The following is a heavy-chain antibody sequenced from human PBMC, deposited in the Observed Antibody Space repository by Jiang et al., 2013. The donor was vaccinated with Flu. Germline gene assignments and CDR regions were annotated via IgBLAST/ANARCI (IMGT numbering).Heavy chain of an antibody. D-gene: IGHD3-10*01. V-gene: IGHV4-59*01. CDR2: IYYTGST. CDR1: GGSISSYY. CDR3: ARVHGSQGFDY. J-gene: IGHJ4*02. Sequence: GPGLVKPSETLSLTCTVSGGSISSYYWSWIRQPPGKGLEWIGYIYYTGSTNYNPSLKSRVTISVDTSKNQFSLNLSSVTAADTAVYYCARVHGSQGFDYWGQGTLVTVSS.